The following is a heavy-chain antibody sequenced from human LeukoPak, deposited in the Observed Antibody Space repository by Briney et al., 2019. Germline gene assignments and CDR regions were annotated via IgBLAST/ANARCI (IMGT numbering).Heavy chain of an antibody. Sequence: PSETLSLTCTVSGGSISGFFWSWIRQPPGKGLEWIGYIYYSGSTNYNPSLKSRVTISVDTSKNQFSLKLSSVTAADTAVYYCARGGITGTNRYFDYWGQGTLVTVSS. D-gene: IGHD1-20*01. CDR2: IYYSGST. CDR3: ARGGITGTNRYFDY. CDR1: GGSISGFF. V-gene: IGHV4-59*01. J-gene: IGHJ4*02.